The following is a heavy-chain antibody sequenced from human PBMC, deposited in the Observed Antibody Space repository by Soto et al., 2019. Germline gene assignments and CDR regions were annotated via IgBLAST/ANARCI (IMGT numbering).Heavy chain of an antibody. Sequence: ETLRLSCAASGFTFSSYWMSWVRQAPGKGLEWVANIKQDGSEKYYVDSVKGRFTISRDNAKNSLYLQMNSLRAEDTAVYYCARELHRGGVTPYGYWGQGTLVTVSS. CDR3: ARELHRGGVTPYGY. J-gene: IGHJ4*02. CDR2: IKQDGSEK. V-gene: IGHV3-7*03. CDR1: GFTFSSYW. D-gene: IGHD2-21*02.